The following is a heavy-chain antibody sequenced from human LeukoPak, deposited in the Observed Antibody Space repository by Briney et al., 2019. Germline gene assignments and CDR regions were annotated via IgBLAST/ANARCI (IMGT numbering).Heavy chain of an antibody. J-gene: IGHJ4*02. Sequence: PSVTLSLTCTVSGGSISSSSYYWGWIRQPPGKGLEWIGSIYYSGSTYYNPSLKSRVTISVDTSKNQFSLKLSSVTAADTAVYYCARRVSRERRYYFDYWGQGTLVTVSS. CDR3: ARRVSRERRYYFDY. D-gene: IGHD1-1*01. V-gene: IGHV4-39*01. CDR1: GGSISSSSYY. CDR2: IYYSGST.